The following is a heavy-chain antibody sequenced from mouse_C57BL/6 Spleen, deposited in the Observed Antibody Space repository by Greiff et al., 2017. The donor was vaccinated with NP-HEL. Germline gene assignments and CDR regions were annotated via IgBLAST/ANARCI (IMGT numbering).Heavy chain of an antibody. Sequence: VQLQQSGAELVRPGTSVKVSCKASGYAFTNYLIEWVKQRPGQGLEWIGVINPGSGGTNYNEKFKGKATLTADKSSSTAYMQLSSLTSEDSAVYFCARSAIYDGYYRFAYWGQGTLVTVSA. CDR2: INPGSGGT. D-gene: IGHD2-3*01. J-gene: IGHJ3*01. V-gene: IGHV1-54*01. CDR1: GYAFTNYL. CDR3: ARSAIYDGYYRFAY.